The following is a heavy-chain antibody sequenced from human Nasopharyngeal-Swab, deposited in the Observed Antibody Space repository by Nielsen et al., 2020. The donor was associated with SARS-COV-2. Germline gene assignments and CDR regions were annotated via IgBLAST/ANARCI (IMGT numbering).Heavy chain of an antibody. CDR3: ARDQQATDDFWSGYYSVRTENYGMDV. D-gene: IGHD3-3*01. V-gene: IGHV4-31*03. CDR1: GGSISSGGYY. Sequence: SETLSLTCTVSGGSISSGGYYWSRIRPPPGKGLEWIGYIYYSGSTYYNPSLKSRVTISVDTSKNQFSLKLSSVTAADTAVYYCARDQQATDDFWSGYYSVRTENYGMDVWGQETTVTVSS. J-gene: IGHJ6*02. CDR2: IYYSGST.